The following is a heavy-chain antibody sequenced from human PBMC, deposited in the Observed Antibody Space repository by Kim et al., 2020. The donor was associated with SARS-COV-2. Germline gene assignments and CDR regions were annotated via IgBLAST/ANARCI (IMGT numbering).Heavy chain of an antibody. D-gene: IGHD3-10*01. V-gene: IGHV3-49*03. Sequence: GGSLRLSCTASGFTFGDYAMSWFRQAPGKGLEWVGFIRSKAYGGTTEYAASLKGRFTISRDDSKSIAYLQMNSLKTEDTAVYYCTRYERRITMVRGVNNFDYWGQGTLVTVSS. CDR1: GFTFGDYA. CDR2: IRSKAYGGTT. CDR3: TRYERRITMVRGVNNFDY. J-gene: IGHJ4*02.